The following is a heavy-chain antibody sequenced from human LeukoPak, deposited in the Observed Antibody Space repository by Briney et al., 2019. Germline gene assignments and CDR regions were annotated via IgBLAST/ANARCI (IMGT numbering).Heavy chain of an antibody. D-gene: IGHD6-19*01. Sequence: SVKVSCKASGGTFSSYAISWVRQAPGQGLEWMGGIIPIFGTANYAQKFQGRVTITADKSTSTAYMELSSLRSEDTAVYYCASGGYSSGWYPIDYWGQGTLVTVSS. CDR3: ASGGYSSGWYPIDY. CDR1: GGTFSSYA. V-gene: IGHV1-69*06. CDR2: IIPIFGTA. J-gene: IGHJ4*02.